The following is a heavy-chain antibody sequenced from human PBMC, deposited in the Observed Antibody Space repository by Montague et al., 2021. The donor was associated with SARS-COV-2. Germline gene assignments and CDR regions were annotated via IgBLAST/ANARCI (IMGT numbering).Heavy chain of an antibody. CDR1: GDSITTYY. CDR3: VRAQTTCFIANCVNYFDY. Sequence: SETLSLTCSVSGDSITTYYWSWNRQSPGRGLEWVGHSYYTGTSKYYPSLKSRVNISVDTSRRQFSLKLKSVTAADTAADYCVRAQTTCFIANCVNYFDYWGQGALVTVSS. J-gene: IGHJ4*02. CDR2: SYYTGTS. D-gene: IGHD1-1*01. V-gene: IGHV4-59*01.